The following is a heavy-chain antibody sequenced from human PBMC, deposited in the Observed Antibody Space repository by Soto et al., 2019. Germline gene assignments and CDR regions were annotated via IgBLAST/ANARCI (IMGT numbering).Heavy chain of an antibody. Sequence: ASVKVSCKASGYTFSSYGISWVRQAPGQGLEWMGWISAYNGDVNYAQNFQGRVTMATDTSTSTAYMELGSLRSDDTAIYYCARDGPLISSRSWLDPWGPGTLVTVSS. V-gene: IGHV1-18*04. J-gene: IGHJ5*02. CDR3: ARDGPLISSRSWLDP. D-gene: IGHD3-16*01. CDR2: ISAYNGDV. CDR1: GYTFSSYG.